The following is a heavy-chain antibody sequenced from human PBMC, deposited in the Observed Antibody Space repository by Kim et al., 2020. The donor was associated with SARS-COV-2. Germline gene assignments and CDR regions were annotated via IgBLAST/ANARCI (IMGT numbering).Heavy chain of an antibody. Sequence: SETLSLTCTVSGGSISSSSYYWGWIRQPPGKGLEWIGSIYYSGSTYYNPSLKSRVTISVDTSKNQFSLKLSSVTAADTAVYYCARGVRIFGVVITVDNWFDPWGQGTLVTVSS. V-gene: IGHV4-39*07. J-gene: IGHJ5*02. CDR1: GGSISSSSYY. CDR2: IYYSGST. D-gene: IGHD3-3*01. CDR3: ARGVRIFGVVITVDNWFDP.